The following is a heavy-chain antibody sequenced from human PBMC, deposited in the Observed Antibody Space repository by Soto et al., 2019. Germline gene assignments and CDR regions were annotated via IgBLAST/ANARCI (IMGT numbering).Heavy chain of an antibody. V-gene: IGHV1-46*01. J-gene: IGHJ4*02. CDR3: ARDLGNDSSGYYYFDY. D-gene: IGHD3-22*01. Sequence: QVQRVQSGAEVKKPGASVKVSCKASGYTFTSYYMHWVRQAPGQGLEWMGIINPSGGSTSYAQKFQGRVTMTRDTSTSTVYMELSSLRSEDTAVYYCARDLGNDSSGYYYFDYWGQGTLVTVSS. CDR2: INPSGGST. CDR1: GYTFTSYY.